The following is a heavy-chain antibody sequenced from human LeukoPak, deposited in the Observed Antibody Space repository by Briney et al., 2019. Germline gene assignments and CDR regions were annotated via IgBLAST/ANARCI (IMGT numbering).Heavy chain of an antibody. CDR2: ISYDGSNK. CDR3: ARYRYNWNYYYYYGMDV. D-gene: IGHD1-20*01. V-gene: IGHV3-30-3*01. J-gene: IGHJ6*02. Sequence: GGSLTLSCAASGFTFSSYAMHWVRHAPGKGLEWVAVISYDGSNKYYADSVKGRFTISRDNSKKTLYLQMNSLRAEDTAVYYCARYRYNWNYYYYYGMDVWGQGTTVTVSS. CDR1: GFTFSSYA.